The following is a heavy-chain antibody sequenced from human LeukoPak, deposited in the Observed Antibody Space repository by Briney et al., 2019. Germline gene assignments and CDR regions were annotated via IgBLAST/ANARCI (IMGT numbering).Heavy chain of an antibody. Sequence: ASVKVSCKASGDTFTGYYMHWVRQAPGQGLEWMGWINPNSGGTNYAQKFQGRGTMTRDTSISTAYMELSRLRSDDTAVYYCARAENTMTHLDYWGQGTLVTVSS. CDR1: GDTFTGYY. J-gene: IGHJ4*02. CDR2: INPNSGGT. CDR3: ARAENTMTHLDY. V-gene: IGHV1-2*02. D-gene: IGHD3-22*01.